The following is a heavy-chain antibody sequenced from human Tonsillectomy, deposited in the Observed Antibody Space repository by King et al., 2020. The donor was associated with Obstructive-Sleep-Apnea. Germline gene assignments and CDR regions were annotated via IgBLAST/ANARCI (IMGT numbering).Heavy chain of an antibody. CDR3: ARDCFVEWETPDY. J-gene: IGHJ4*02. Sequence: VQLVESGGGLVQPGGSLRLSCAASGFTFSSYWMHWVRQAPGKGLVWVSHINNDGIITSYADSVKGRLTISRDNAKNTLYLQMNSLRAEGTAVYYCARDCFVEWETPDYWGQGTLVTVSS. CDR1: GFTFSSYW. D-gene: IGHD1-26*01. CDR2: INNDGIIT. V-gene: IGHV3-74*01.